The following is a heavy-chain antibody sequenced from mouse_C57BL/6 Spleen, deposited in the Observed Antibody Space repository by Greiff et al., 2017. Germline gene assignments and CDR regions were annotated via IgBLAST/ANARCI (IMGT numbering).Heavy chain of an antibody. V-gene: IGHV1-31*01. CDR1: GYSFTGYY. J-gene: IGHJ2*01. D-gene: IGHD1-1*01. CDR2: IYPYNGVS. Sequence: EVQLQQSGPELVKPGASVKISCKASGYSFTGYYMHWVKQSHGIILDWIGYIYPYNGVSSYNQKFKGKATLTVDKSSSTAYMELRSLTSEDSAVYYCARVGYGSSSYYFDYWGQGTTLTVSS. CDR3: ARVGYGSSSYYFDY.